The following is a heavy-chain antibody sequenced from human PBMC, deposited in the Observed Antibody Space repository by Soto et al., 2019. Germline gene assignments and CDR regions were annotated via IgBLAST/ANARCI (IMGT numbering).Heavy chain of an antibody. D-gene: IGHD6-13*01. CDR1: GYTFTSYD. V-gene: IGHV1-8*01. CDR3: ARGDSSSWPSYYYYGMDV. J-gene: IGHJ6*02. Sequence: QVQLVQSGAEVKKPGASVKVSCKASGYTFTSYDINWVRQATGQGLEWMGWMNPNSGNTGYAQKFQGRVTMTRNTSISTAHMELSSLRSEDTAVYYCARGDSSSWPSYYYYGMDVWGQGTTVTVSS. CDR2: MNPNSGNT.